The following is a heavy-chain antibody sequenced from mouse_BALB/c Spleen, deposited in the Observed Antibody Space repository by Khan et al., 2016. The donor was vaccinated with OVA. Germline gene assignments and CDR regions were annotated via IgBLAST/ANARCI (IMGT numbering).Heavy chain of an antibody. CDR3: TRGGYGGFAS. J-gene: IGHJ3*01. CDR1: GYTFTSYY. Sequence: VQLQQSGAELVKPGASVKLSCKASGYTFTSYYMYWVKQRPGQGLEWIGDINPSNGDTYFNEKFENKATLTVDKSSSTTYMQLSSLTSEDSAVYSCTRGGYGGFASWGQGTLVTVSA. D-gene: IGHD2-2*01. CDR2: INPSNGDT. V-gene: IGHV1-53*01.